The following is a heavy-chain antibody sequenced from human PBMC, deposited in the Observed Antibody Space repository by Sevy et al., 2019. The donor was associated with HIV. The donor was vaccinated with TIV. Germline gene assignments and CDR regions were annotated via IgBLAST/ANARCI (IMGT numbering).Heavy chain of an antibody. V-gene: IGHV3-33*01. CDR1: GFTFSSYG. J-gene: IGHJ6*02. Sequence: GASLRLSCAASGFTFSSYGMHWVRQAPGKGLEWVAVIWYDGSNKYYADSVKGRFTISRDNSKNTLYLQMNSLRAEDTAVYYCARDLAYCGGDCYPYYYYYGMDVWGQGTTVTVSS. CDR2: IWYDGSNK. CDR3: ARDLAYCGGDCYPYYYYYGMDV. D-gene: IGHD2-21*02.